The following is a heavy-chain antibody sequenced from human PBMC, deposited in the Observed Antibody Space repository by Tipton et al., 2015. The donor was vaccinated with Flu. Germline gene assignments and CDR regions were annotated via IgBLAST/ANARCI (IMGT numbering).Heavy chain of an antibody. V-gene: IGHV4-38-2*01. CDR2: IYHSGST. CDR1: GYSISSGYY. Sequence: TLSLTCVVSGYSISSGYYWGWVRQPPGKGLEWIGTIYHSGSTYYNPSLKSRVTISVDTSKNQFSLKLSSVTAADTAVYYCARYTGDSVRGIIDYWGQGTLVTVSS. CDR3: ARYTGDSVRGIIDY. D-gene: IGHD3-10*02. J-gene: IGHJ4*02.